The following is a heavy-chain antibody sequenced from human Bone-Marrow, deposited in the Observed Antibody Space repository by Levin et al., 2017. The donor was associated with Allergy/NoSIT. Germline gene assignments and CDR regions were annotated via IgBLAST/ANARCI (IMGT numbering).Heavy chain of an antibody. CDR2: ISSSSSTI. J-gene: IGHJ4*02. CDR3: ARDWGYSGYDYEDGRAYFDY. CDR1: GFTFSSYS. V-gene: IGHV3-48*02. D-gene: IGHD5-12*01. Sequence: GESLKISCAASGFTFSSYSMNWVCQAPGKGLEWVSYISSSSSTIYYADSVKGRFTISRDNAKNSLYLQMNSLRDEDTAVYYCARDWGYSGYDYEDGRAYFDYWGQGTLVTVSS.